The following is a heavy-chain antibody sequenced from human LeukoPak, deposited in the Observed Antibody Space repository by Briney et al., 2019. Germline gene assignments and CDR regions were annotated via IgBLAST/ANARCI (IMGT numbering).Heavy chain of an antibody. J-gene: IGHJ4*02. D-gene: IGHD4-11*01. V-gene: IGHV3-23*01. Sequence: GGSLRLSCAAPGITFSSYAMTWVRQAGGKGLEWVSAISGSGVNTYYADSVKGRFTISRDNSKNTVHLQMNSLRAEDTAVFYCAKNDYSDFTPSPFPVWGQGTLVTVSS. CDR2: ISGSGVNT. CDR1: GITFSSYA. CDR3: AKNDYSDFTPSPFPV.